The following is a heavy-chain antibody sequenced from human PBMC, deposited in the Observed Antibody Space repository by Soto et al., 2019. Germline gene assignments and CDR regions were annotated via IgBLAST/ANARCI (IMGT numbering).Heavy chain of an antibody. Sequence: DPVTVSCKSASDAFTVYFMHWVQQAPGQGLEWMGWINPYSGCADYAQSFQGRVTMTRDTSISTVYMELSRLRFDDTAVYYCARVIRGAYYNSPLDTWGQGTVVTVSS. CDR1: SDAFTVYF. V-gene: IGHV1-2*02. D-gene: IGHD3-10*01. CDR3: ARVIRGAYYNSPLDT. CDR2: INPYSGCA. J-gene: IGHJ5*02.